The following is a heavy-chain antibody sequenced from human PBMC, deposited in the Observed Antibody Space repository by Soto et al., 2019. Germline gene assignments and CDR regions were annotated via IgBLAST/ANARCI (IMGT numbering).Heavy chain of an antibody. D-gene: IGHD6-19*01. CDR2: ISSSSSTI. V-gene: IGHV3-48*01. J-gene: IGHJ6*02. CDR1: GFTFSSYS. Sequence: PGGSLRLSCAASGFTFSSYSMNWVRQAPGKGLEWVSYISSSSSTIYYADSVKGRFTISRDNAKNSLYLQMNSLRAEDTAVYYCARGPMAGTDEPPNYYHYYGMDVWGQGTTVTVSS. CDR3: ARGPMAGTDEPPNYYHYYGMDV.